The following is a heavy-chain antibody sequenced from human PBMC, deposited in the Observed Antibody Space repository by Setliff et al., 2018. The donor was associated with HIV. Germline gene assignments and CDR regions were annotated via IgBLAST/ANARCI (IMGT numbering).Heavy chain of an antibody. V-gene: IGHV4-59*01. D-gene: IGHD6-13*01. CDR1: GGSISSYY. J-gene: IGHJ4*02. Sequence: SETLSLTCTVSGGSISSYYWSWIRQPPGKGLEWIGYIYRTGSTKYNPSLKSRVTISVDTSKNQFSLKLSSVTAADTAVYYCARGSSNTWYYYFDSWGRGALVTVSS. CDR3: ARGSSNTWYYYFDS. CDR2: IYRTGST.